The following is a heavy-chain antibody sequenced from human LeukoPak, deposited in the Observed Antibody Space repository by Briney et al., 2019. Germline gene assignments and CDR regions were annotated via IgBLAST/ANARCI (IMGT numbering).Heavy chain of an antibody. CDR3: AREQLVGSRYFDY. CDR1: GGSISGGDFY. Sequence: SETLSLTCTVSGGSISGGDFYWSWIRQSPGRGLEWIGYIYYSGSTYYNPSLKSRVTISVDTSKNQFSLNLSSVTAADAAMYYCAREQLVGSRYFDYWGQGTLVTVSS. J-gene: IGHJ4*02. V-gene: IGHV4-30-4*01. CDR2: IYYSGST. D-gene: IGHD6-6*01.